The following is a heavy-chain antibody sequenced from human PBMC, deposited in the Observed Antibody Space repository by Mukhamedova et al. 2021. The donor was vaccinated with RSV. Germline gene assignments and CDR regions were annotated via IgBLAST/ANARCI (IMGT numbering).Heavy chain of an antibody. J-gene: IGHJ4*02. CDR3: ATNYDSSGYYHFFDY. V-gene: IGHV3-66*02. CDR2: IYSGGST. CDR1: VSSNY. D-gene: IGHD3-22*01. Sequence: VSSNYMSWVRQAPGKGLEWVSVIYSGGSTYYADSVKGRFTISRDNSKNTLYLQMNSLRAEDTAVYYCATNYDSSGYYHFFDYWGQ.